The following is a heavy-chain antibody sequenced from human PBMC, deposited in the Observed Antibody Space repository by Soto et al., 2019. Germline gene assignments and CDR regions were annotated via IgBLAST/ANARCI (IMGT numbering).Heavy chain of an antibody. Sequence: GGSLRLSCAASGFTFSSYGMHWVRQAPGKGLEWVAVISYDGSNKYYADSVKGRFTISRDNSKNTLYLQMNSLRAEDTAVYYCAKDAHRGYCSGGSCPQAQNWGQGTLVTVSS. V-gene: IGHV3-30*18. CDR3: AKDAHRGYCSGGSCPQAQN. J-gene: IGHJ4*02. CDR1: GFTFSSYG. CDR2: ISYDGSNK. D-gene: IGHD2-15*01.